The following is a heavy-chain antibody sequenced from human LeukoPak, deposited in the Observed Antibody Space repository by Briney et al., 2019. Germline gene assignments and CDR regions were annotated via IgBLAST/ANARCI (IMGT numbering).Heavy chain of an antibody. CDR1: GFTFSDYY. CDR3: ARERYYYDSSGYLFDY. CDR2: ISSSGSTI. V-gene: IGHV3-11*04. J-gene: IGHJ4*02. Sequence: GGSLRLSCAASGFTFSDYYMSWIRQAPGKGLEWDSYISSSGSTIYYADSVKGRFTISRDNAKNSLYLQMNSLRAEDTAVYYCARERYYYDSSGYLFDYWGQGTLVTVSS. D-gene: IGHD3-22*01.